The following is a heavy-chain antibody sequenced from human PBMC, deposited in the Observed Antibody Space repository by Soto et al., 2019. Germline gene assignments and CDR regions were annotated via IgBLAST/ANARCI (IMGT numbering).Heavy chain of an antibody. V-gene: IGHV4-30-2*02. Sequence: SETLSLTCAVSGGSISSGGYSWSWIRQPPGKGLEWIGYIYHSGSTYYNPSLKSRVTISVDTSKNQFSLRLSSVTAADTAMYYCSYGDSPGPIDHWGQGTLVTVSS. CDR1: GGSISSGGYS. CDR3: SYGDSPGPIDH. D-gene: IGHD4-17*01. J-gene: IGHJ4*02. CDR2: IYHSGST.